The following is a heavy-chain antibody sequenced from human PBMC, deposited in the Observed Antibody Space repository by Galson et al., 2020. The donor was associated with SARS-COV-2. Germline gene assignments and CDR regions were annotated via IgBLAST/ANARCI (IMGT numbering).Heavy chain of an antibody. CDR2: IGYDGSNE. D-gene: IGHD3-16*01. CDR3: ARRPWSHVSYYMDV. CDR1: GFTFSTFG. J-gene: IGHJ6*03. V-gene: IGHV3-33*01. Sequence: GESLKISCAASGFTFSTFGMQWVRQAPGKGLEWVAIIGYDGSNEYYADSVKGRFTISRDNSKNTLYLQMNSLRAEDTAMYYCARRPWSHVSYYMDVWGKGTTVTVSS.